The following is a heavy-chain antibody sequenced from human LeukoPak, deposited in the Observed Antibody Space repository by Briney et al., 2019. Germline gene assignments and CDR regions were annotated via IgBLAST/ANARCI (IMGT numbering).Heavy chain of an antibody. CDR2: ISYDGSNK. J-gene: IGHJ3*02. V-gene: IGHV3-30*04. CDR3: ARDVQVGAENDAFDI. CDR1: GFTFSSYA. D-gene: IGHD1-26*01. Sequence: GGSLRLSCAASGFTFSSYAMHWVRQAPGKGLEWVAVISYDGSNKYYADSVKGRFTISRDNSKNTLYLQMNSLRAEDTAVYYCARDVQVGAENDAFDIWGQGTMVTVSS.